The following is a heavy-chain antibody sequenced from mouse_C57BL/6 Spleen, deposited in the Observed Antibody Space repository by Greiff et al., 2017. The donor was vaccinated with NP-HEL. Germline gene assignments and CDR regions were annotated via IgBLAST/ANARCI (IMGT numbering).Heavy chain of an antibody. V-gene: IGHV1-69*01. CDR1: GYTFTSYW. CDR2: IAPSDSYT. CDR3: ARRGWLWFQFDY. J-gene: IGHJ2*01. Sequence: QVQLQQPGAELVMPGASVKLSCKASGYTFTSYWMHWVKQRPGQGLEWIGEIAPSDSYTNYNQKFKGKSTLTVDKSSSTAYMQLSSLTSEDSAVYYCARRGWLWFQFDYWGQGTTLTVSS. D-gene: IGHD2-3*01.